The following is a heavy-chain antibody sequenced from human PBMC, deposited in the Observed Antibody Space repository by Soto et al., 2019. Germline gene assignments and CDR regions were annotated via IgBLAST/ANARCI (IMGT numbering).Heavy chain of an antibody. CDR1: GFTLRSYW. V-gene: IGHV3-7*01. D-gene: IGHD3-10*01. Sequence: EEQLVASGGGLVQPGGSLRLSCAASGFTLRSYWMSWVRQASGKGLEWLATIKTDASEKKYVDSGKCRITVYRDNDKKPLYLQRDSLRAEDTAVYYCARDSGSGSGSSVNHYIACWGRGTLVTVYS. CDR3: ARDSGSGSGSSVNHYIAC. J-gene: IGHJ4*01. CDR2: IKTDASEK.